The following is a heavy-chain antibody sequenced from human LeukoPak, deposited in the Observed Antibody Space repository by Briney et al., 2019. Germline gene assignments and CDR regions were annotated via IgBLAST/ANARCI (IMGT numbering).Heavy chain of an antibody. J-gene: IGHJ6*02. Sequence: SETLSLTCTVSGGSISSGGYYWSWIRQHPGKGLEWIGYIYYSGSTYYNPSLKSRVTISVDTSKNQFSLKLSSVTAADTAVYYCASLQSLAPYYYHYYGMDVWGQGTTVTVSS. CDR1: GGSISSGGYY. V-gene: IGHV4-31*03. CDR2: IYYSGST. D-gene: IGHD4-11*01. CDR3: ASLQSLAPYYYHYYGMDV.